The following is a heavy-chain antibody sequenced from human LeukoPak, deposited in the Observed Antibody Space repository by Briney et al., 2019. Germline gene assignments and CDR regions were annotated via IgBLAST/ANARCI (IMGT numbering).Heavy chain of an antibody. CDR2: LSHSGSS. D-gene: IGHD2-2*01. CDR3: ARARYANAWYAFDI. CDR1: GGSVSSYY. J-gene: IGHJ3*02. V-gene: IGHV4-59*02. Sequence: TSETLSLTCTVSGGSVSSYYWSWIRRPPGRGLEWIAYLSHSGSSDSNPSLTSRVTTLVDTSKNQFSLKLTSVTAADTAVYYCARARYANAWYAFDIWGHGTMVTVSS.